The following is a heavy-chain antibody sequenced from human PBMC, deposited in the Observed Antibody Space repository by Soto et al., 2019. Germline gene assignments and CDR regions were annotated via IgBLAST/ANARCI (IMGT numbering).Heavy chain of an antibody. J-gene: IGHJ5*02. D-gene: IGHD1-7*01. Sequence: QVQLVQSGAEVKKPGASVKVSCKASGYTFTSYAMHWVRQAPGQRLEWMGWINAGNGNTKYSQKFQGRVTITRDTSASTAYMELSSLRSEDTAVYYCARILGSWNYGYRWFDPWGQGTLVTVSS. V-gene: IGHV1-3*01. CDR3: ARILGSWNYGYRWFDP. CDR1: GYTFTSYA. CDR2: INAGNGNT.